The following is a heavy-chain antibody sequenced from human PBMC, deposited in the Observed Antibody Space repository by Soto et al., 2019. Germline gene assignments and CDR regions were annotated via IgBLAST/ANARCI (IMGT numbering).Heavy chain of an antibody. CDR3: ARAPNYYDSSGYLDPFDI. CDR1: GYTFTSYY. V-gene: IGHV1-46*01. D-gene: IGHD3-22*01. J-gene: IGHJ3*02. Sequence: ASVKVSWKASGYTFTSYYMHWVRQAPGQGLEWMGIINPSGGSSSYAQKFQGRITMTRDTSTNTVYMELSSLRSEDTAVYYCARAPNYYDSSGYLDPFDIWGQ. CDR2: INPSGGSS.